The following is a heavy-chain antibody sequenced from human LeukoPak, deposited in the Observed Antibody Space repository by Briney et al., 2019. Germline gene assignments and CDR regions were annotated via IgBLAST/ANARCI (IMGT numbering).Heavy chain of an antibody. CDR3: ARGGAAARPLGP. Sequence: SETLSLTCTVSGGSISSGGYYWSWIRQHPGKGLEWIGYIYYSGSTYYNPSLKSRVTISVDTSKNQFSLKLSSVTAADTAVYYCARGGAAARPLGPWGQGTLVTVSS. V-gene: IGHV4-31*03. J-gene: IGHJ5*02. D-gene: IGHD6-6*01. CDR2: IYYSGST. CDR1: GGSISSGGYY.